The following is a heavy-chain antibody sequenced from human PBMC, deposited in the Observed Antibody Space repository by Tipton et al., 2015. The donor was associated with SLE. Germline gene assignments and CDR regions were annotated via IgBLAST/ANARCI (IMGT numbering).Heavy chain of an antibody. D-gene: IGHD2-21*01. CDR1: GVSISTFY. J-gene: IGHJ6*03. CDR2: IYYSGGST. CDR3: ARDGVIAMGYYMDV. V-gene: IGHV4-59*01. Sequence: TLSLTCTVSGVSISTFYWSWIRQPPGKGLEWTGYIYYSGGSTNYNPSLKSRVTMSVDTSKNQFSLKLSSVTAADTAVYYCARDGVIAMGYYMDVWGKGTTVTVSS.